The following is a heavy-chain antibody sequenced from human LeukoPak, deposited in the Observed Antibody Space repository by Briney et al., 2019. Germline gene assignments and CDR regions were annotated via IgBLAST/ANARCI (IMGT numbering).Heavy chain of an antibody. J-gene: IGHJ4*02. V-gene: IGHV3-23*01. CDR2: IITRGGST. CDR1: GFTFSSSA. Sequence: PGGSLRLSCAASGFTFSSSAMSWVRQAPGKGLQWVSTIITRGGSTYYTDSVKGRFTISRDNSKNTLYVQMNSLRAEDTAVYYCAIRTALYTISWSNFDYWGQGTLVTVSS. CDR3: AIRTALYTISWSNFDY. D-gene: IGHD6-13*01.